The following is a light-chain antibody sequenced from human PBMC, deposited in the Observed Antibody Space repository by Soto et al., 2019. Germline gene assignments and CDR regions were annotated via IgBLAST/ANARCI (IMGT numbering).Light chain of an antibody. CDR2: STN. J-gene: IGLJ2*01. V-gene: IGLV8-61*01. CDR1: SGSVSTSYY. Sequence: QTVVTQEPSCSVSPGGTVTLTCGLSSGSVSTSYYPSWYQQTPGQAPRTPIYSTNTRSSGVPDRFSGSILGNKAALTITGAQADDESDYYCVLYMGSGISVFGGGTKLTVL. CDR3: VLYMGSGISV.